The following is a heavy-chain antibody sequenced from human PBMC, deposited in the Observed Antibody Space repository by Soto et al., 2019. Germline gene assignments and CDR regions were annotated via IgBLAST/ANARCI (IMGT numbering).Heavy chain of an antibody. CDR3: ATAVASFDY. V-gene: IGHV4-59*02. J-gene: IGHJ4*02. Sequence: SETLSLTCTVSGNTGTVSSHYWSWIRQPPGKGLEWIGYIYYSGNTDYNPSLKSRVTISLDTSRNQFSLKLNSVTAADTAVYFCATAVASFDYWGQGTLVTVSS. CDR2: IYYSGNT. D-gene: IGHD5-12*01. CDR1: GNTGTVSSHY.